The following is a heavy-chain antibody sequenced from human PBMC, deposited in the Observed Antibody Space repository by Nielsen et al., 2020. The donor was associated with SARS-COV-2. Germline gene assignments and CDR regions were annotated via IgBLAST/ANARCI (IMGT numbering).Heavy chain of an antibody. D-gene: IGHD3-22*01. J-gene: IGHJ4*02. Sequence: GESLKISCAASAFAFSSYGMHWVRQAPGKGLEWVAVIWYDGSNKYYADSVKGRFTISRDNSKNTLYLQMNSLRAEDTAVYYCARGADYYDSSGYSDFDYWGQGTLVTVSS. CDR2: IWYDGSNK. CDR3: ARGADYYDSSGYSDFDY. V-gene: IGHV3-33*08. CDR1: AFAFSSYG.